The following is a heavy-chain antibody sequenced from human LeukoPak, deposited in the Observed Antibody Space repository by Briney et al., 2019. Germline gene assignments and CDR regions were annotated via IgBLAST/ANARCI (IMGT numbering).Heavy chain of an antibody. D-gene: IGHD3-16*01. CDR2: IFYTGHT. J-gene: IGHJ3*01. Sequence: SETLSLTCAVSGGSIIGGTYYWAWIHQPPGKGLERVGSIFYTGHTFYNPSLKSRLSISLDTSKNQFSLKLNSVTAADTAVYYCARNHFLGGAFDLWGQGTVVTVSS. V-gene: IGHV4-39*01. CDR1: GGSIIGGTYY. CDR3: ARNHFLGGAFDL.